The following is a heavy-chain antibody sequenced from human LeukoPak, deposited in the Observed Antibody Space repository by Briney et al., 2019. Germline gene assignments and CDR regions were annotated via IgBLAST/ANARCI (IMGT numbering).Heavy chain of an antibody. V-gene: IGHV4-34*01. J-gene: IGHJ4*03. CDR2: IDHRGDT. D-gene: IGHD5-24*01. CDR1: GGSLSRYY. CDR3: ARGATISETGYFDF. Sequence: PSETLSLTCAVYGGSLSRYYWSWIRQSPGKGLEWIAEIDHRGDTNYNPSVKGRVTISVDTSKNQFSLKVRSLSAADTAVYYCARGATISETGYFDFWGQGTLVTVSS.